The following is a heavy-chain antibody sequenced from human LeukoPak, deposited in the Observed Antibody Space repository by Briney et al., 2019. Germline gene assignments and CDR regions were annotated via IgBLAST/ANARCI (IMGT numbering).Heavy chain of an antibody. CDR3: AREDVVTAIPEYFQH. CDR2: ISSSSSYI. Sequence: KAGGSLRLSCAASGFTFSSYSMNWVRQAPGKGLEWVSSISSSSSYIYYADSVKGRFTISRDNAKNSLYLQMNSLRAEDTAVYYCAREDVVTAIPEYFQHWGQGTLVTVSS. D-gene: IGHD2-21*02. V-gene: IGHV3-21*01. J-gene: IGHJ1*01. CDR1: GFTFSSYS.